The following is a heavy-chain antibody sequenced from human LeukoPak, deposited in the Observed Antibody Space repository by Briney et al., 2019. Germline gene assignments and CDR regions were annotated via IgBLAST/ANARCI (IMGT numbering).Heavy chain of an antibody. Sequence: ASVKVSCKASGGTFSSYAISWVRQAPGQGLEWMGGIIPIFGTANYAQKFQGRVTITADESTSTAYMELSSLRSEDTAVYYCARDCANGVCADYWGQGTLVTVSS. CDR2: IIPIFGTA. V-gene: IGHV1-69*13. CDR1: GGTFSSYA. CDR3: ARDCANGVCADY. J-gene: IGHJ4*02. D-gene: IGHD2-8*01.